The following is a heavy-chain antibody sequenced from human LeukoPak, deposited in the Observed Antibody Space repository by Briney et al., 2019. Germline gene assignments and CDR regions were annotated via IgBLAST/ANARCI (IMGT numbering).Heavy chain of an antibody. D-gene: IGHD6-19*01. V-gene: IGHV3-48*03. CDR1: GFTFSSYE. CDR2: ISSSGSTI. Sequence: PGGSLRLSCAASGFTFSSYEMNWVRQAPGKGLEWVSYISSSGSTIYYADSVKGRFTISRDNAKNSLYLQMNSLRAEDTAVYYCARGAVAGTWFDPWGQGTLVTVSS. CDR3: ARGAVAGTWFDP. J-gene: IGHJ5*02.